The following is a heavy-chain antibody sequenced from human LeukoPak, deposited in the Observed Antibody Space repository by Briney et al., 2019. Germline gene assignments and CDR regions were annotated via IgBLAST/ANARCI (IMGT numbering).Heavy chain of an antibody. J-gene: IGHJ4*02. Sequence: GGSLRLSCAASGFTFFNYWMSWVRQAPGKGLEWVANIDLEGSQRFYVDSLKGRFTISRDNANNLVYLQMNSLRAEDTAVHYCARDVDYANPRHDYWGQGTLVTVSS. CDR1: GFTFFNYW. CDR2: IDLEGSQR. D-gene: IGHD4/OR15-4a*01. CDR3: ARDVDYANPRHDY. V-gene: IGHV3-7*01.